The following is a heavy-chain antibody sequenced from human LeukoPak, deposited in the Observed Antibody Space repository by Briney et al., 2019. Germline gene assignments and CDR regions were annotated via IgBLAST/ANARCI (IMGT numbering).Heavy chain of an antibody. CDR3: ARDLSRWGPAWHCSSTSCYPGTFDY. J-gene: IGHJ4*02. D-gene: IGHD2-2*01. Sequence: GASVKVSCKASGYTFTGYYMHWVRQAPGQGLEWMGWINPNSGGTNYAQKFQGRVTMTRDTSISTAYMELSRLRSDDTAVYYRARDLSRWGPAWHCSSTSCYPGTFDYWGQGTLVTVSS. CDR1: GYTFTGYY. V-gene: IGHV1-2*02. CDR2: INPNSGGT.